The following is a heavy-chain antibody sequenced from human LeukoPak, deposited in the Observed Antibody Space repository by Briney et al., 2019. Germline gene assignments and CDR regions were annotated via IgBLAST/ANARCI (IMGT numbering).Heavy chain of an antibody. CDR1: GYRFTSYW. J-gene: IGHJ4*02. CDR3: ARVSYGSGSYYAHDRFDY. CDR2: IYPGDSDT. D-gene: IGHD3-10*01. V-gene: IGHV5-51*01. Sequence: GESLKISCKGSGYRFTSYWIGWVRQMPGKGLEWMGIIYPGDSDTRYSPSFQGQVTISADKSISTAYLQWSSLKASDTAMYYCARVSYGSGSYYAHDRFDYWGQGTLVTVSS.